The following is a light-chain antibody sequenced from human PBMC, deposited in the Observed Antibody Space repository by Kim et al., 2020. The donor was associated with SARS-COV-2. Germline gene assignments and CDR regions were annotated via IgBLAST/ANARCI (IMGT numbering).Light chain of an antibody. Sequence: EIVLTQSPGTLSLSPGERATLSCRASQSLSSNYLAWYQQKPGQAPRLLIYGASNRATGIPDRFSGSGSGTDFTLTVSRLEPEDFAVYYCQQYGSSPFTFGPGTKVDIK. CDR1: QSLSSNY. CDR2: GAS. V-gene: IGKV3-20*01. CDR3: QQYGSSPFT. J-gene: IGKJ3*01.